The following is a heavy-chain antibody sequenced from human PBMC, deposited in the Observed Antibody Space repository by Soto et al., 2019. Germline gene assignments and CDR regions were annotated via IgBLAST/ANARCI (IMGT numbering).Heavy chain of an antibody. J-gene: IGHJ6*02. CDR1: GYTFTSYY. V-gene: IGHV1-46*01. Sequence: GPVKVSCKASGYTFTSYYMHWVRQAPGQGLEWMGIINPSGGSTSYAQKFQGRVTMTRDTSTSTVYMELSSLRSEDTAVYYCAGIGYCSGGSCYGYGMDVWGQGTTVTVSS. CDR2: INPSGGST. CDR3: AGIGYCSGGSCYGYGMDV. D-gene: IGHD2-15*01.